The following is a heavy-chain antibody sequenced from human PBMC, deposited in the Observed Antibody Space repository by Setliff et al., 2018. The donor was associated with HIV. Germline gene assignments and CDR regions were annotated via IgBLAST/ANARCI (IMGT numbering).Heavy chain of an antibody. V-gene: IGHV1-18*01. CDR3: ARDQGVGYNFWSGYYNWFDP. CDR1: GYTFTSYG. D-gene: IGHD3-3*01. J-gene: IGHJ5*02. CDR2: ISAYNGNT. Sequence: GASVKVSCKASGYTFTSYGISWVRQAPGQGLEWMGWISAYNGNTNYAQKLQGRVTMTTDTSTSTAYMELRSLRSDDTAVYYCARDQGVGYNFWSGYYNWFDPWGQGTLVTVSS.